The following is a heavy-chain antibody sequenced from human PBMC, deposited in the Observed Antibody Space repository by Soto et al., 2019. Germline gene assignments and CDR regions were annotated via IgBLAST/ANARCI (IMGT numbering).Heavy chain of an antibody. CDR3: ARLEGLATISYYFDL. V-gene: IGHV4-39*01. CDR1: DDSINSDKYY. D-gene: IGHD3-9*01. J-gene: IGHJ4*02. CDR2: IYYRGNA. Sequence: PSETLSLTCSVSDDSINSDKYYWGWIRQPPGKGLEWIGSIYYRGNAYYNPSPQTRVTISLDKSKSQFSLKLNSVTAADSAVYFCARLEGLATISYYFDLWGPGALVTVSS.